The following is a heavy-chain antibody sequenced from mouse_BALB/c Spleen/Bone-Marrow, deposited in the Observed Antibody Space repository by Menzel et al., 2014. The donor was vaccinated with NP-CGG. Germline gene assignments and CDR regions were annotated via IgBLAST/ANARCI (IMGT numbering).Heavy chain of an antibody. V-gene: IGHV7-3*02. CDR1: GFTFTDYY. Sequence: DVMLVESGGGLVQPGGSLRLSCATSGFTFTDYYMNWVRQPPGKALEWLAFIRNKAYGYTTEYSASVKGRFTISRDNSQNILYLQMNPLRAEDSPTYLCARYMGVFLCDSWGQRPTLSVS. D-gene: IGHD6-2*01. J-gene: IGHJ2*01. CDR3: ARYMGVFLCDS. CDR2: IRNKAYGYTT.